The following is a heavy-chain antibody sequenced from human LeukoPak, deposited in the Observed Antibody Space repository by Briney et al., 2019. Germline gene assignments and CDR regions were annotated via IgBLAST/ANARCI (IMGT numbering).Heavy chain of an antibody. V-gene: IGHV3-23*01. Sequence: GGSLRLSCAASGFTFSSYAMSWVRQAPGKGLEWVSSISSGGNTYYAGSVRGRFTISRDNSKNTLHLQMNSLRAEDTAVYFCATLNTPFDYWGQGILVTVSS. CDR3: ATLNTPFDY. D-gene: IGHD2-15*01. CDR1: GFTFSSYA. CDR2: ISSGGNT. J-gene: IGHJ4*02.